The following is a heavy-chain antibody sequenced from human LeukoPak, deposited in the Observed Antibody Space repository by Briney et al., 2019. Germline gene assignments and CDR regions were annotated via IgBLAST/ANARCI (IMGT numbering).Heavy chain of an antibody. D-gene: IGHD4-23*01. J-gene: IGHJ5*02. CDR3: ARELGSDHGGYSP. CDR1: GGSMRSDSSF. Sequence: TLSLTCSVSGGSMRSDSSFWSWIRQPAGKGLEWIGRIYATGNTNYNPSLERRVTISVDTSKNQFSLELTSVTAADTAVYYCARELGSDHGGYSPWGQGTLVTVSS. CDR2: IYATGNT. V-gene: IGHV4-61*02.